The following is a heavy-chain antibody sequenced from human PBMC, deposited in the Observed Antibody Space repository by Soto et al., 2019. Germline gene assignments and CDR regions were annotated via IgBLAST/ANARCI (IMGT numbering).Heavy chain of an antibody. D-gene: IGHD3-10*01. CDR3: AGIYYGSGSDAFDI. CDR1: GYTFTSYG. J-gene: IGHJ3*02. Sequence: ASVKVSCKASGYTFTSYGISWVRQAPGQGLEWMGWISAYNGNTNYAQKLQGRVTMTTDTSTSTAYMELRSLRSDDTAVYYCAGIYYGSGSDAFDIWGQGTMVTVSS. V-gene: IGHV1-18*01. CDR2: ISAYNGNT.